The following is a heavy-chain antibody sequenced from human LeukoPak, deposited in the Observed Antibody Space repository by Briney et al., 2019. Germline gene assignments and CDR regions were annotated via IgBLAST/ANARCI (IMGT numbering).Heavy chain of an antibody. J-gene: IGHJ4*02. CDR2: IYYTGST. CDR1: GGSISSYY. V-gene: IGHV4-59*12. CDR3: ARRLVGATFDY. Sequence: SETLSLTCTVSGGSISSYYWSWIRQPPGKGLEWIGYIYYTGSTNYNPSLKSRVTISVDTSKNQFSLKLSSVTAADTAVYYCARRLVGATFDYWGQGTLVTVSS. D-gene: IGHD1-26*01.